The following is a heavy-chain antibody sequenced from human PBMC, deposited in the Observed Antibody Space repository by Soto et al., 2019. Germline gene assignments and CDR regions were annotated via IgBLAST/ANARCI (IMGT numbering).Heavy chain of an antibody. D-gene: IGHD1-26*01. CDR3: ARGYRVEGAYGAGAFFDY. J-gene: IGHJ4*02. Sequence: ASVKVSCKASGYTFTSYAMHWVRQAPGQRLEWMGWINAGNGNTKYSQKFQGRVTITRDTSASTAYMELNSLRAEDTAVYYCARGYRVEGAYGAGAFFDYWGQGTLVTVPQ. V-gene: IGHV1-3*01. CDR1: GYTFTSYA. CDR2: INAGNGNT.